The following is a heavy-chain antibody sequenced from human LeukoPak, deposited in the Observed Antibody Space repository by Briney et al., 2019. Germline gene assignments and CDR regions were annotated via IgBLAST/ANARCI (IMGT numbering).Heavy chain of an antibody. J-gene: IGHJ4*02. CDR1: GFTFSSSW. CDR2: INQDGSEK. D-gene: IGHD6-13*01. V-gene: IGHV3-7*01. Sequence: GVSLRLFCAASGFTFSSSWMSWVRQAPGKGLEWVANINQDGSEKYHVDSVKGRFTISRDNPKNSLYLQMNSLRAEDTAVYYCARDTAAWDYWGQGTLVIVSS. CDR3: ARDTAAWDY.